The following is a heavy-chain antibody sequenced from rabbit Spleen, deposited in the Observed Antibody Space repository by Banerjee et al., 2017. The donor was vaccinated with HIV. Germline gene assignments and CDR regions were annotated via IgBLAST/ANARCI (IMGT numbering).Heavy chain of an antibody. Sequence: QSLEESGGDLVKPGASLTLTCTASGFSFSNSDFMYWVRQAPGKGLEWIACIYAGSSGNTYYASRAKGRFTISKTSSTTVTLQMTSLTAADTANYFCAGIDNTRLGLWGQGTLVTVS. D-gene: IGHD1-1*01. J-gene: IGHJ3*01. CDR2: IYAGSSGNT. CDR1: GFSFSNSDF. V-gene: IGHV1S40*01. CDR3: AGIDNTRLGL.